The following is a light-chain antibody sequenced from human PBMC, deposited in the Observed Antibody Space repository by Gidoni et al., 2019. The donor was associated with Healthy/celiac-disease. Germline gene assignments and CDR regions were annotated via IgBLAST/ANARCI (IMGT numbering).Light chain of an antibody. V-gene: IGLV2-14*01. J-gene: IGLJ1*01. CDR2: EVS. CDR1: SSDVGGYNY. CDR3: SSYTSRSTPRV. Sequence: QSALTQPASVSGSPGQSITISCTGTSSDVGGYNYVSWYHQHPGKAPKLMIYEVSNRPSGVSNPFSGSKSGNSASLTISGLQAEDEADYYCSSYTSRSTPRVFGTGTKVTVL.